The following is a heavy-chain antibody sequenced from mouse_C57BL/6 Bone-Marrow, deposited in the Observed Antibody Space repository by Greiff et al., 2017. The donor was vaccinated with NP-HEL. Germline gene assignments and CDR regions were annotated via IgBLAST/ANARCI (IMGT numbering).Heavy chain of an antibody. J-gene: IGHJ3*01. Sequence: EVQRVESGGGLVKPGGSLKLSCAASGFTFSSYAMSWVRQTPEQRLEWVATISAGGSYTYYPDNVKGRFTISRDNAKNNLYLQMSHLKSEDTAMYYCAREWHYWGQGTLVTVSA. CDR3: AREWHY. D-gene: IGHD3-1*01. CDR2: ISAGGSYT. CDR1: GFTFSSYA. V-gene: IGHV5-4*01.